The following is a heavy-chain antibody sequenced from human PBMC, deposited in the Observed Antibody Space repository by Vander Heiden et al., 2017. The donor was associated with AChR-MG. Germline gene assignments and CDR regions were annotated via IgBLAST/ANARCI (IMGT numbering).Heavy chain of an antibody. V-gene: IGHV1-18*01. CDR3: ARGGGVATSYWFDY. CDR2: TSAYTGHT. Sequence: QLVQSGPEVKEPGASVKVSCRASGYTFSNFAITWVRQAPGQGLEWLGWTSAYTGHTNYAQNFQGRVAMTTDTSTSTAYMELRSLRPDDTAIYFCARGGGVATSYWFDYWGQGILVTVS. CDR1: GYTFSNFA. J-gene: IGHJ4*02. D-gene: IGHD5-12*01.